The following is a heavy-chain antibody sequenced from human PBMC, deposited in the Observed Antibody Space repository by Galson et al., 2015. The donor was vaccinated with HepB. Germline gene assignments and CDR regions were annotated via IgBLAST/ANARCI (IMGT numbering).Heavy chain of an antibody. V-gene: IGHV2-5*01. CDR2: IYWNDDE. CDR1: GFSLNTSGVG. J-gene: IGHJ5*02. Sequence: PALVKPTQTLTLTCTFVGFSLNTSGVGVGWIRQPPGKALEWLAIIYWNDDENYIPSLKSRLNIIKDTSKNQVVLTMTNMDPMDTATYYCAHQRVLGFLEWVLSPPHGSWFDPWGQGTLVTVSS. CDR3: AHQRVLGFLEWVLSPPHGSWFDP. D-gene: IGHD3-3*01.